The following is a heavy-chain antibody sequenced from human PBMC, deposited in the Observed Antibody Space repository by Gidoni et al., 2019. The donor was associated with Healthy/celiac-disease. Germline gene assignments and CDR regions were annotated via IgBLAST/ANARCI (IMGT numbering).Heavy chain of an antibody. V-gene: IGHV4-61*02. D-gene: IGHD3-3*01. CDR2: IYTSGST. Sequence: QVQLQESGPGLVKPSQTLSLTCTVSGGSISSGSYYWSWLRQPAGKGLEWIGRIYTSGSTNYNPSLKSRVTISVDTSKNQFSLKLSSVTAADTAVYYCASSLSYDFWSGYPDAALGYWGQGTLVTVSS. CDR1: GGSISSGSYY. J-gene: IGHJ4*02. CDR3: ASSLSYDFWSGYPDAALGY.